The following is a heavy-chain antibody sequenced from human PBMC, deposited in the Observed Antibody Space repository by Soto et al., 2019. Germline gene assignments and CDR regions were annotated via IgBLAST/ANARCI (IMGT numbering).Heavy chain of an antibody. CDR3: AAASSTHGGHYGMDV. V-gene: IGHV1-58*02. Sequence: SVKVSCKTSGFTFPSSAMQWVRQARGQSLEWIGWIVVGSGHTNYAQKFQERVTITRDMSTSTAYMELSILRSEDTAMYYYAAASSTHGGHYGMDVWGQG. D-gene: IGHD2-2*01. CDR2: IVVGSGHT. CDR1: GFTFPSSA. J-gene: IGHJ6*02.